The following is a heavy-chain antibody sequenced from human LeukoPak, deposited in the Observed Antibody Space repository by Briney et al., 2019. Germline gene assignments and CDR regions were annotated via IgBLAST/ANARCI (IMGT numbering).Heavy chain of an antibody. D-gene: IGHD2-2*01. J-gene: IGHJ3*02. CDR1: GFTFSSYA. Sequence: PGGSLRLSCAASGFTFSSYAMSWVRQAPGKGLEWVSAISGSGGSTYYADSVKGRFTISRDNAKNSLYLQMNSLRAEDTAVYYCASPQYCSSTSCHAFDIWGQGTMVTVSS. CDR2: ISGSGGST. CDR3: ASPQYCSSTSCHAFDI. V-gene: IGHV3-23*01.